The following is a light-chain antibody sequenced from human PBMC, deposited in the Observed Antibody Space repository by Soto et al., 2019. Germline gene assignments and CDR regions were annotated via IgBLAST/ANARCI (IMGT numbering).Light chain of an antibody. J-gene: IGKJ1*01. Sequence: IGLSLSPGALSLSPGERATLSCRASQSVSSSNLAWYQQKPGQAPRLLFYGASNRATAIPDRFSGSGFGTDFTLTITRLEPEDFAVYYCQQYGDSPQTFGPGAKVDI. CDR2: GAS. CDR3: QQYGDSPQT. CDR1: QSVSSSN. V-gene: IGKV3-20*01.